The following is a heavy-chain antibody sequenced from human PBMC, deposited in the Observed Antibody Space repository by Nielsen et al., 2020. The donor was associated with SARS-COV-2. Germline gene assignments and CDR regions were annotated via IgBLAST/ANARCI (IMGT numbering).Heavy chain of an antibody. J-gene: IGHJ4*02. D-gene: IGHD5-12*01. CDR2: IDPSDSYT. CDR1: GYSFTSYW. CDR3: ATSYVDKADY. Sequence: GESLKISCKGSGYSFTSYWISWVRQMPGKGLEWMGRIDPSDSYTNYSPSFQGHVTISADKSISTAYLQWSSLKASDTAMYYCATSYVDKADYWGQGTLVTVSS. V-gene: IGHV5-10-1*01.